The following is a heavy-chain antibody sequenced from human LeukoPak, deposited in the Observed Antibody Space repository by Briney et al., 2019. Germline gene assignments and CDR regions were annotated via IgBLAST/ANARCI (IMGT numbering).Heavy chain of an antibody. J-gene: IGHJ4*02. Sequence: GGSVRLSWSASEFTVSSNCMSWVRQAPGNGLEWVSVIYSGGSTYYADSVKGRFTIFRDNSKNTLYHQMNSLRAEDTAVYYCAMPYYEILTGYFDFDYWGKRTLVTVSS. D-gene: IGHD3-9*01. CDR1: EFTVSSNC. CDR3: AMPYYEILTGYFDFDY. V-gene: IGHV3-66*02. CDR2: IYSGGST.